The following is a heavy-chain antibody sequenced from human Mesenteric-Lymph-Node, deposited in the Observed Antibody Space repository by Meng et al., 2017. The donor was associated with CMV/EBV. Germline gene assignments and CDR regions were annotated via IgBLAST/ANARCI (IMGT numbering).Heavy chain of an antibody. D-gene: IGHD3-10*01. CDR3: ARSYSVSLLVDS. V-gene: IGHV4-59*01. CDR2: IYSSGGT. J-gene: IGHJ4*02. Sequence: SETLSLTCTVSGDSMSSFYWTWIRQPPGRELEWIGSIYSSGGTKYNPSLKSRVTISLDTSKNQFSLRLRSVTAADTAMYYCARSYSVSLLVDSWGQGTLVTVSS. CDR1: GDSMSSFY.